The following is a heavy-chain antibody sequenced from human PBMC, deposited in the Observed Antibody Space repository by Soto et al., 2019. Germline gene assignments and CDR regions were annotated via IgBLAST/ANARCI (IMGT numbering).Heavy chain of an antibody. V-gene: IGHV4-39*01. CDR1: GGSISSSSYY. J-gene: IGHJ4*02. D-gene: IGHD3-9*01. CDR3: ARHGTGYDY. Sequence: SETLSLTCTVSGGSISSSSYYWGWIRQPPGKGLEWIGSIYYSGSTYYNPSLKSRVTISVDTSKNQFSLKLSSVTAADTAVYYCARHGTGYDYWGQGTLITVSS. CDR2: IYYSGST.